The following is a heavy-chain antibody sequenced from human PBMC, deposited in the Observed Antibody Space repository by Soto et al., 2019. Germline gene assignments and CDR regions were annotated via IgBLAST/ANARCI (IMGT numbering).Heavy chain of an antibody. D-gene: IGHD3-3*01. CDR1: GYTFTSYG. Sequence: ASVKVSCKASGYTFTSYGISWVRQAPGQGLEWVGWISAYNGNTNYAQKLQGRVTMTTDTSTSTAYMELRSLRSDDTAVYYCARVKSDFWSGYYGTLDAFDIWGQGTMVTVSS. J-gene: IGHJ3*02. CDR3: ARVKSDFWSGYYGTLDAFDI. CDR2: ISAYNGNT. V-gene: IGHV1-18*01.